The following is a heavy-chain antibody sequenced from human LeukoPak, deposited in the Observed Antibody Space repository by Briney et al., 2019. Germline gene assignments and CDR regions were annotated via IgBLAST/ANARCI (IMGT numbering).Heavy chain of an antibody. CDR3: AKELKNYDFWSGSPPGY. Sequence: GRSLRLSCAASGFTFSSYGMHWVRQAPGKGLEWVAVISYDGSNKYYADSVKGRFTISRDNSKNTLYLQMNSLRAEDTAVYYCAKELKNYDFWSGSPPGYWGQGTLVTVSS. J-gene: IGHJ4*02. CDR2: ISYDGSNK. V-gene: IGHV3-30*18. CDR1: GFTFSSYG. D-gene: IGHD3-3*01.